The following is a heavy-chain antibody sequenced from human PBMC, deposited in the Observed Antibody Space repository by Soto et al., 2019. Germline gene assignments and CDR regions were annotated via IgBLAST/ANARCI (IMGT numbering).Heavy chain of an antibody. V-gene: IGHV4-34*01. J-gene: IGHJ6*02. CDR1: GGSFSDNY. Sequence: LSLTCAIYGGSFSDNYCAWIRQSPGKGLEWIGAINHSGSTNYNPSLKTRVTISFDTAMNLFSLRLTSVTAADTAVYYCARGPPFYDYAMDVWGQGTTVTVSS. CDR3: ARGPPFYDYAMDV. CDR2: INHSGST.